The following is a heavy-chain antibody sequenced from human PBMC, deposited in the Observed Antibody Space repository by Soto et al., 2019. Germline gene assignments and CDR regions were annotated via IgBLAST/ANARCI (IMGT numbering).Heavy chain of an antibody. CDR2: IGRTRKYI. D-gene: IGHD1-1*01. Sequence: GGWPRRSWSASGFGCAGYSMNWVRQAPGKGLEWVSYIGRTRKYIDYADSVKGRFTISRDGAKNSVFLQMNSLRDEHSAVYYCARHHHWLLNHWGQGIPVTVSS. J-gene: IGHJ5*02. CDR1: GFGCAGYS. CDR3: ARHHHWLLNH. V-gene: IGHV3-48*02.